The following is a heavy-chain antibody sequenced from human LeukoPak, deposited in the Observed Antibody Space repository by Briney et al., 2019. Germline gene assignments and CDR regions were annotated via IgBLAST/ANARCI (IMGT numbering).Heavy chain of an antibody. CDR2: IYTSGST. CDR1: GGSISSYY. V-gene: IGHV4-4*07. CDR3: ARNHYYSDNSGRRYYYDY. D-gene: IGHD3-22*01. J-gene: IGHJ4*01. Sequence: SQTLSLTGTVSGGSISSYYWSWIRQPAGKGLEWIGRIYTSGSTNYNPSLKSRVTISVDTSKNQFSLKLSSVTAADTAVYYCARNHYYSDNSGRRYYYDYWGQGTLVTVSS.